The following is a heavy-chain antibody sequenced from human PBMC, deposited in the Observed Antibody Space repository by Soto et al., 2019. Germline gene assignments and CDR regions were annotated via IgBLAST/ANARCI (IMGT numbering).Heavy chain of an antibody. V-gene: IGHV4-31*03. CDR1: GGSISSGGYY. CDR2: IYYSGST. J-gene: IGHJ6*02. CDR3: ARDTGYSYGYTGYYYYYGMDV. Sequence: SETLSLTCTVSGGSISSGGYYWSWIRQHPGKGLEWIGYIYYSGSTYYNPSLKSRVTISVDTSKNQFSLKLSSVTAADTAVYYCARDTGYSYGYTGYYYYYGMDVWGQGTTVTVSS. D-gene: IGHD5-18*01.